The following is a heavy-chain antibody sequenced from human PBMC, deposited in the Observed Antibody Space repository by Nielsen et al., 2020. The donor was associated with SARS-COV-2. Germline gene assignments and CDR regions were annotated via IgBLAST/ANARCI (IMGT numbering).Heavy chain of an antibody. J-gene: IGHJ4*02. CDR2: INSDGSST. Sequence: VRQAPGKGLVWVSRINSDGSSTSYADSVKGRFTISRDNAKNTLYLQMNSLRAEDTAVYYCAKGDYYDFWSGYYFDYWGQGTLVTVSS. D-gene: IGHD3-3*01. V-gene: IGHV3-74*01. CDR3: AKGDYYDFWSGYYFDY.